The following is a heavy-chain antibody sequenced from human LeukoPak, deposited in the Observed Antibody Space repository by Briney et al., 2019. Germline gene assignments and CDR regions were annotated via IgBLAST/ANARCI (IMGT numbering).Heavy chain of an antibody. D-gene: IGHD4-23*01. Sequence: GASVNVSCKASGYTFTGYYMHWVRQAPGQGLEWMGWINPNSGGTNYAQKFQGRVTMTRDTSISTAYMELSRLRSDDTAVYYCARSNYGGKRWFDPWGQGTLVIVSS. J-gene: IGHJ5*02. CDR2: INPNSGGT. V-gene: IGHV1-2*02. CDR3: ARSNYGGKRWFDP. CDR1: GYTFTGYY.